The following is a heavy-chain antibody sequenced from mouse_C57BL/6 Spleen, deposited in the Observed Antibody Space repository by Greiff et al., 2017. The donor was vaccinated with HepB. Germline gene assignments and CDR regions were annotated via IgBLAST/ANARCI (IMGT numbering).Heavy chain of an antibody. CDR2: IDPSDSYT. J-gene: IGHJ4*01. V-gene: IGHV1-50*01. Sequence: VQLQQPGAELVKPGASVKLSCKASGYTFTSYWMQWVKQRPGQGLEWIGEIDPSDSYTNYNQKLKGKATLTVDTSSSTAYMQLSSLTSEDSAVYYCARSGYDGPYAMDYWGQGTSVTVSS. D-gene: IGHD2-2*01. CDR3: ARSGYDGPYAMDY. CDR1: GYTFTSYW.